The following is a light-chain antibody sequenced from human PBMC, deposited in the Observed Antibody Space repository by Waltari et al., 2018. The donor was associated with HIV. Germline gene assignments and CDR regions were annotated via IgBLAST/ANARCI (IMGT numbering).Light chain of an antibody. CDR2: YKSDSDR. CDR3: MILHSSAWV. CDR1: SGINVDTYR. V-gene: IGLV5-45*01. J-gene: IGLJ3*02. Sequence: QAVLTQPASLSASPGTSASLTCSLRSGINVDTYRIYWYQQKPGSPPQYLLKYKSDSDRQQGSGVPSRFSGSKDASANAGILLISGLQSEDEADYYCMILHSSAWVFGGGTKLTVL.